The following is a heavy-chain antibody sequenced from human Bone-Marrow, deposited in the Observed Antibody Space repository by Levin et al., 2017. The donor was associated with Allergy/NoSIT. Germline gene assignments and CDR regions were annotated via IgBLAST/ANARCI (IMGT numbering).Heavy chain of an antibody. CDR2: ISYDGSNK. J-gene: IGHJ4*02. Sequence: GESLKISCAASGFTFSSYAMHWVRQAPGKGLEWVAVISYDGSNKYYADSVKGRFTISRDNSKNTLYLQMNSLRAEDTAVYYCARDGDEENYFDYWGQGTLVTVSS. CDR3: ARDGDEENYFDY. CDR1: GFTFSSYA. D-gene: IGHD4-17*01. V-gene: IGHV3-30-3*01.